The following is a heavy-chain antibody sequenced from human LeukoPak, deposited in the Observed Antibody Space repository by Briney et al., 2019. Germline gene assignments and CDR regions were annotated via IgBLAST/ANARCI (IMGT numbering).Heavy chain of an antibody. CDR2: ISSGSSYI. J-gene: IGHJ4*02. D-gene: IGHD6-13*01. Sequence: GGSLRLSCAASGFTFSSYSMNWVRQAPGKGLEWVSSISSGSSYIYYADSVRGRFTISRDDAKNSLYLQLNSLRAEDTAVYYCARVIASAVKIDYWGQGTLVTVPS. CDR1: GFTFSSYS. V-gene: IGHV3-21*01. CDR3: ARVIASAVKIDY.